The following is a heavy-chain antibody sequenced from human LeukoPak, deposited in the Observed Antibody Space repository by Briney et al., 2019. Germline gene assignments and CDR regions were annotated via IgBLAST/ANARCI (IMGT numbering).Heavy chain of an antibody. J-gene: IGHJ4*02. CDR3: AKDLDGSGLYGGIDF. V-gene: IGHV1-46*01. CDR2: INSSSGTT. CDR1: GYTFTSYY. D-gene: IGHD6-19*01. Sequence: ASVKVSCKASGYTFTSYYMHWVRQAPGQGLEWMGIINSSSGTTSYAQKFQGRVTMTRDTSTSTVYMELNSLRAEDTAVYYCAKDLDGSGLYGGIDFWGQGTLVTVSS.